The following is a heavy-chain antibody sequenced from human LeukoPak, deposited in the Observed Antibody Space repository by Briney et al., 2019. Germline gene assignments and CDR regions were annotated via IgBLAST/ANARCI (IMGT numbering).Heavy chain of an antibody. J-gene: IGHJ4*02. D-gene: IGHD6-13*01. V-gene: IGHV1-69*05. Sequence: SVKVSCKASGGTFSSYAISWVRQAPGQGLEWMGGIIPIFGTANYAQKFQGRVTITTDESTSTAYMELSSLRSEDTAVYYCASHWVRAAAGTHNFDYWGQGTLVTVSS. CDR2: IIPIFGTA. CDR1: GGTFSSYA. CDR3: ASHWVRAAAGTHNFDY.